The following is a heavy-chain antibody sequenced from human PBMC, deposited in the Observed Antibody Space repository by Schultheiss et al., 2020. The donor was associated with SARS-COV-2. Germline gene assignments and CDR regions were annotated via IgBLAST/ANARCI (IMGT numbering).Heavy chain of an antibody. CDR1: GYSFTSYW. CDR2: IYPGDSDT. CDR3: ARGSSSSGGYYYYYYGMDV. D-gene: IGHD6-6*01. J-gene: IGHJ6*02. Sequence: GESLKISCKGSGYSFTSYWIGWVRQMPGKGLEWMGIIYPGDSDTRYSPSFQGQVTISADKSISTAYLQWSSLKASDTAMYYCARGSSSSGGYYYYYYGMDVWGQGTTVTVSS. V-gene: IGHV5-51*01.